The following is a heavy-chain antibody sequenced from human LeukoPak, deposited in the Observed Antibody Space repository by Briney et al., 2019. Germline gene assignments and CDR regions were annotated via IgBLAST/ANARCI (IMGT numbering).Heavy chain of an antibody. CDR3: ARMIVVGEYFDY. Sequence: ASVKVSCKASGYTFTSYYMHCVRQTPGQGREWMGIINPSGGSTNYAQKFQGRVTMTRDTSTSTVYMELSSLRSEDTAVYYCARMIVVGEYFDYWGQGPLVTVSS. J-gene: IGHJ4*02. CDR1: GYTFTSYY. CDR2: INPSGGST. V-gene: IGHV1-46*01. D-gene: IGHD3-22*01.